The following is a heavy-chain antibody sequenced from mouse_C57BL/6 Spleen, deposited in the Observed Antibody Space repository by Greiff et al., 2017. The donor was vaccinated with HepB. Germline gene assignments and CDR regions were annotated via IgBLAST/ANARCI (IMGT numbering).Heavy chain of an antibody. CDR1: GFNIKDDY. CDR2: IDPENGDT. V-gene: IGHV14-4*01. CDR3: ARDYYGSSYWFAY. D-gene: IGHD1-1*01. Sequence: VQLQQSGAELVRPGASVKLSCTASGFNIKDDYMHWVKQRPEQGLEWIGWIDPENGDTEYASKFQGKATITADTSSNTAYMQLSSLTSEDSAVYFCARDYYGSSYWFAYWGQGTLVTVSA. J-gene: IGHJ3*01.